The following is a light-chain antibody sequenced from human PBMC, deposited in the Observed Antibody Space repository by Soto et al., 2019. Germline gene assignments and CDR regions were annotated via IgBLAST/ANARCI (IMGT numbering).Light chain of an antibody. J-gene: IGLJ1*01. CDR3: CSYAGSSTYV. Sequence: QSALTQPASVSGSPGQSITISCTGTSSDVGAYDYVSWYQQHPDKAPKLMIYEVSNRPSGVSNRFSGSKSGNTASLTISGLQAEDEADYYCCSYAGSSTYVFGTGTKVTVL. CDR2: EVS. V-gene: IGLV2-14*03. CDR1: SSDVGAYDY.